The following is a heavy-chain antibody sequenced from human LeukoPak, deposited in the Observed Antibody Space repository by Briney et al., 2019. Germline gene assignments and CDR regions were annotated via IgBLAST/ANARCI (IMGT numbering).Heavy chain of an antibody. CDR1: GYTFTSYD. CDR2: ISAYNGNT. V-gene: IGHV1-18*01. CDR3: ARCYYDSRGFPPSDY. J-gene: IGHJ4*02. Sequence: GASVKVSCKASGYTFTSYDINWVRQVPGQGLEWMGWISAYNGNTNYAQKLQGRVTMTTDTSTSTAYMELRSLRSDDTAVYYCARCYYDSRGFPPSDYWGQGTLVTVSS. D-gene: IGHD3-22*01.